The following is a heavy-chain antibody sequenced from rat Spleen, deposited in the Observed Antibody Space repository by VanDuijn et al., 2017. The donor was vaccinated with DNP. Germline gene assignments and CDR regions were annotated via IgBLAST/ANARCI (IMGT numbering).Heavy chain of an antibody. V-gene: IGHV5-19*01. CDR2: ISPSGGST. CDR3: ATTIFDY. J-gene: IGHJ2*01. CDR1: GFTFRNYG. Sequence: EVQLVESGGVLVQPGRSLKLSCEASGFTFRNYGMYWIRQAPAKGLEWVASISPSGGSTYHRDSVKGRFTISRDNAKSTLYLQMDSLRSEDTATYYCATTIFDYWGQGVMVTVSS.